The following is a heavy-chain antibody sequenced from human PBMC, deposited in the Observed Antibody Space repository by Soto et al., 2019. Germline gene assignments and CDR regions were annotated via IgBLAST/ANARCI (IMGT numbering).Heavy chain of an antibody. CDR1: GYAFTTYG. J-gene: IGHJ4*02. D-gene: IGHD1-1*01. CDR3: ARGRYGDY. CDR2: ISAHNGNT. Sequence: QVHLVQSGAEVKKPGASVKVSCKGSGYAFTTYGITWVRQAPGQGLEWMEWISAHNGNTNYAQQLQGRVTVTRDTSTSTAYMELRSLRSDDTAVYYCARGRYGDYWGQGALVTVSS. V-gene: IGHV1-18*01.